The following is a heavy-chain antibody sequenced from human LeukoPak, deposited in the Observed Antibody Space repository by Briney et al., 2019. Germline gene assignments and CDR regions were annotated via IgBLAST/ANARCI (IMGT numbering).Heavy chain of an antibody. CDR1: GFTFSSYN. J-gene: IGHJ3*01. CDR2: IKRKTDGGTT. V-gene: IGHV3-15*01. CDR3: TTWDGVN. Sequence: GGSLRLSCAASGFTFSSYNMNWVRQAPGKGLEWVGHIKRKTDGGTTDCAAPVKGRFTISRDDSKNTLYLQMNSLKTEDTAMYYCTTWDGVNWGQGTMVTVSS. D-gene: IGHD1-26*01.